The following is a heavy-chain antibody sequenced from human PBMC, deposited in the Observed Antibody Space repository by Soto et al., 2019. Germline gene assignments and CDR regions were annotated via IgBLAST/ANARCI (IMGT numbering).Heavy chain of an antibody. CDR1: GFTFDDYA. CDR2: ISWNSGSI. J-gene: IGHJ4*02. V-gene: IGHV3-9*01. CDR3: AKGIHVGAHSYYFDY. D-gene: IGHD1-26*01. Sequence: GGSLRLSCAASGFTFDDYAMHWVRQAPGKGLEWVSGISWNSGSIGYADSVKGRFTISRDNAKNSLYLQMNSLRAEDTALYYCAKGIHVGAHSYYFDYWGQGTLVTVSS.